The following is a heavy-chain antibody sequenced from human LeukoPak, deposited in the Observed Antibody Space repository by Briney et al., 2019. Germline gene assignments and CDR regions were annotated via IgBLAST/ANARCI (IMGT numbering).Heavy chain of an antibody. D-gene: IGHD6-19*01. V-gene: IGHV3-23*01. CDR1: GFTFSSYA. CDR2: ISGSGGVT. J-gene: IGHJ4*02. CDR3: AKGPLTEVAGTTWGY. Sequence: GGSLRLSCAASGFTFSSYAMSWVRQAPGKGLEWVSDISGSGGVTHYADSVKGRFSISRDNSKNTLYLQMSSLRAEDTAVYYCAKGPLTEVAGTTWGYWGQGTLVTVSS.